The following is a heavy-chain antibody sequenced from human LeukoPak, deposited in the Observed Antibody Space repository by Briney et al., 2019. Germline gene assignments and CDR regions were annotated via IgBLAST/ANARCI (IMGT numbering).Heavy chain of an antibody. CDR1: GGSISSSSYY. CDR3: ARSGLLWFGSFDY. J-gene: IGHJ4*02. V-gene: IGHV4-39*01. Sequence: SETLSLTCTVSGGSISSSSYYWGWIRQPPGKGLEWIGSIYYSGSTYYNPSLKSRVTISVDTSKNQFSLKLSSATAADTAVYYCARSGLLWFGSFDYWGQGTLVTVSS. CDR2: IYYSGST. D-gene: IGHD3-10*01.